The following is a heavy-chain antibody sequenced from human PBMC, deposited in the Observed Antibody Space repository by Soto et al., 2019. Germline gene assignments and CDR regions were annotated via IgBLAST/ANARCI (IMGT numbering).Heavy chain of an antibody. V-gene: IGHV3-23*01. CDR2: ISDRGDET. CDR3: AKDLFSTVAGFDY. Sequence: PGGSLRPSCAASGFIFSNQAMCWVRQGPGKGLEWVSCISDRGDETFFLDSVKGRFAISRDNSNNTLYLQMNSRRAEDTAVYYCAKDLFSTVAGFDYWGQGTLVTVSS. D-gene: IGHD6-19*01. CDR1: GFIFSNQA. J-gene: IGHJ4*02.